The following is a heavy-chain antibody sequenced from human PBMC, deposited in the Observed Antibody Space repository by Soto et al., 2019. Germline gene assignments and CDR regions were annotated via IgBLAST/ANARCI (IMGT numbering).Heavy chain of an antibody. V-gene: IGHV5-51*01. J-gene: IGHJ4*02. CDR1: GYRFISYW. CDR2: IYPDDSDT. CDR3: ARADLRYTSSFDY. D-gene: IGHD3-16*02. Sequence: GESLKISCKVSGYRFISYWIGWVRQMPGKGLEWMGTIYPDDSDTRYSPSFQVQVTISADKSISTAYLQWSSLKASDTAMYYCARADLRYTSSFDYWGQGTHVTVSS.